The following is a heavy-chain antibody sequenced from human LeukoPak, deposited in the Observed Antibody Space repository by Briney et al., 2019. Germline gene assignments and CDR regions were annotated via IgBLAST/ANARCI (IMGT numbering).Heavy chain of an antibody. V-gene: IGHV4-39*07. J-gene: IGHJ4*02. D-gene: IGHD2-15*01. CDR3: VRSKVGYCRGGSCYSADVDY. CDR2: IYYSGST. CDR1: GGSISSSSDY. Sequence: PSETLSLTCTVSGGSISSSSDYWGWIRQPPGKGLEWIGSIYYSGSTYYNPSLKSRVSISVDTSKNQFSLKLSSVTAADTAVSYCVRSKVGYCRGGSCYSADVDYWGQGTLVTVSS.